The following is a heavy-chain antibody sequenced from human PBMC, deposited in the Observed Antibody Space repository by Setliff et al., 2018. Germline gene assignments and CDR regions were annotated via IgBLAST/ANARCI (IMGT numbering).Heavy chain of an antibody. Sequence: EALVKVSCKTSGYSFTNYGINWVQQAPGQGLEWMGWNSVYAREFQGRVTMTIDTPTSTAYMELRSLRSDDTAVYYCARGPPDFVVVPAAAKFDYWGPGTLVTVSS. V-gene: IGHV1-18*01. D-gene: IGHD2-2*01. CDR2: NSV. CDR3: ARGPPDFVVVPAAAKFDY. J-gene: IGHJ4*02. CDR1: GYSFTNYG.